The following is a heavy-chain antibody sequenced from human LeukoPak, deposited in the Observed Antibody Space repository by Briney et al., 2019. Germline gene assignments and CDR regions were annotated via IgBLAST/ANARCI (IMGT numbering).Heavy chain of an antibody. V-gene: IGHV3-30*18. J-gene: IGHJ5*02. CDR3: AKDPVPYVWGSRYPNWFDP. Sequence: GGSLRLSCAASGFTFSSYAMSWVRQAPGKGLEWVAVISYDGSNKYYADSVKGRFTISRDNSKNTLYLQMNSLRAEDTAVYYCAKDPVPYVWGSRYPNWFDPWGQGTLVTVSS. D-gene: IGHD3-16*01. CDR2: ISYDGSNK. CDR1: GFTFSSYA.